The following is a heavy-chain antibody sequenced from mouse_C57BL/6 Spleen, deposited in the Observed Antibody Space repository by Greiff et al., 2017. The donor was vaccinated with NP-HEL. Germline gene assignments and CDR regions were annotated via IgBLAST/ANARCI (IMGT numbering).Heavy chain of an antibody. V-gene: IGHV1-80*01. D-gene: IGHD2-2*01. J-gene: IGHJ4*01. Sequence: VQLQQSGAELVKPGASVMISCKASGYAFSSYWMNWVKQRPGKGLEWIGQIYPGDGDTNYNGKFKGKATLTADKSSSTAYMQLSSLTSEDSAVYFCARTQERGYYDAMDYWGQGTSVTVSS. CDR3: ARTQERGYYDAMDY. CDR2: IYPGDGDT. CDR1: GYAFSSYW.